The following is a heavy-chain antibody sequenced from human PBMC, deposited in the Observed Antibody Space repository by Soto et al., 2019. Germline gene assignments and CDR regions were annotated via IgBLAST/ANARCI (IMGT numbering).Heavy chain of an antibody. D-gene: IGHD3-9*01. J-gene: IGHJ4*02. CDR3: GRLEGLATISYYFDY. CDR2: VYYSGST. Sequence: SETLTLTCTASGGSVGSSSHYWGRDRQHPGKGLEWLGSVYYSGSTYYNPSLESRVTISVDKSKNQFSLKLMSLSAADTAVYYCGRLEGLATISYYFDYWGQGALVTVSS. V-gene: IGHV4-39*01. CDR1: GGSVGSSSHY.